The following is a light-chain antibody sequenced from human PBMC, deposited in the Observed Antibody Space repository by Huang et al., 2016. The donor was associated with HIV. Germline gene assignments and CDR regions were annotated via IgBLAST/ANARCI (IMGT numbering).Light chain of an antibody. Sequence: DIQMTQSPSPLSASVGDRVTITCQASQDISNHLNWYNQRPGKAPKLLIYDASNLEVWVPSRFSGSGSGTEFSFTISSLQPEDIATYYCQQYDNFPPSITFGQGTRLEIK. J-gene: IGKJ5*01. CDR3: QQYDNFPPSIT. V-gene: IGKV1-33*01. CDR1: QDISNH. CDR2: DAS.